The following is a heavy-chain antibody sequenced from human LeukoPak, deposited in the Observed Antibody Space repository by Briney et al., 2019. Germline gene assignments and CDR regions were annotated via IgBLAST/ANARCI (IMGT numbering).Heavy chain of an antibody. CDR3: ARDGSSSWFGTAYFDY. J-gene: IGHJ4*02. CDR1: GYTFTGYY. V-gene: IGHV1-2*02. Sequence: ASVKVSCKASGYTFTGYYMHWVRQAPGQGLEWMGWINPNSGGTNYAQKFQGGVTMARDTSISTAYMELSRLRSDDTAVYYCARDGSSSWFGTAYFDYWGQGTLVTVSS. D-gene: IGHD6-13*01. CDR2: INPNSGGT.